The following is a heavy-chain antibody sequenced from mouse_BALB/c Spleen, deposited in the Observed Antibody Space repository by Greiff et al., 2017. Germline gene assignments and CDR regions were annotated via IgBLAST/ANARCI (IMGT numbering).Heavy chain of an antibody. Sequence: EVQLVESGGGLVKPGGSLKLSCAASGFTFSSYAMSWVRQTPEKRLEWVASISSGGSTYYPDSVKGRFTISRDNARNILYLQMSSLRSEDTAMYYCAREGDGNYPDDWGQGTTLTVSS. D-gene: IGHD2-1*01. J-gene: IGHJ2*01. CDR1: GFTFSSYA. CDR3: AREGDGNYPDD. CDR2: ISSGGST. V-gene: IGHV5-6-5*01.